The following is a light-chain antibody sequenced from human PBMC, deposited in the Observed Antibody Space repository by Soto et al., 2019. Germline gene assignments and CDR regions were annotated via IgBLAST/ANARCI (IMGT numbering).Light chain of an antibody. V-gene: IGKV3-11*01. CDR1: QSVSSY. CDR2: DAS. Sequence: EIVLTQSPATLSLSPGERATLSCRASQSVSSYFDWYQQKPGQAPRLLIFDASTRANGIPARFSGSGSGTDFTLTISSLEPEDFAVYYCQQRNSWPLTFGGGTKVEIK. CDR3: QQRNSWPLT. J-gene: IGKJ4*01.